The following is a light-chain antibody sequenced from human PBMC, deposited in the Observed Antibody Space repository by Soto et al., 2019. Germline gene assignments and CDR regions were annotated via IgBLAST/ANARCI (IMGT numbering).Light chain of an antibody. CDR3: HQYGSSQT. CDR2: GAS. V-gene: IGKV3-20*01. J-gene: IGKJ1*01. Sequence: EIVLTQSPGSLSLSPGERATVCCRASQTVGSSFLAWFQHKPGQAPRLLIYGASTRATGIPDRFSGSGSGTDFTLTISRLEPEDFAVYYCHQYGSSQTFGQGTKVDIK. CDR1: QTVGSSF.